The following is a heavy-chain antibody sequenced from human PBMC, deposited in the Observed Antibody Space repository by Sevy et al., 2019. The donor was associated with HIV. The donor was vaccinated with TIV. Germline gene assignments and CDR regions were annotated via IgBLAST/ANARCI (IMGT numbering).Heavy chain of an antibody. CDR3: ARQRASSGYFYFDS. J-gene: IGHJ4*02. CDR2: IFYSGST. CDR1: GGSISSGDYY. V-gene: IGHV4-30-4*01. Sequence: KQSQTLSLICTVSGGSISSGDYYWSWIRQPPGKGLEWIGYIFYSGSTYFNPSHKSRVTISLNTSKSQFSLRLSSVTAADTAVFYCARQRASSGYFYFDSWGQGTLVTVSS. D-gene: IGHD3-22*01.